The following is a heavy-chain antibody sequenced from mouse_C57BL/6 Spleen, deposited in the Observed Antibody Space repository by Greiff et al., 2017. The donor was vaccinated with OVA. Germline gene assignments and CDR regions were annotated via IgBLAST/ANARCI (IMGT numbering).Heavy chain of an antibody. V-gene: IGHV5-4*01. D-gene: IGHD4-1*01. CDR3: ARDWDEDY. J-gene: IGHJ2*01. Sequence: EVHLVESGGGLVKPGGSLKLSCAASGFTFSSYAMSWVRQTPEKRLEWVATISDGGSYTYYPDNVKGRFTISRDNAKNNLYLQMSHLKSEDTAMYYCARDWDEDYWGQGTTLTVSS. CDR2: ISDGGSYT. CDR1: GFTFSSYA.